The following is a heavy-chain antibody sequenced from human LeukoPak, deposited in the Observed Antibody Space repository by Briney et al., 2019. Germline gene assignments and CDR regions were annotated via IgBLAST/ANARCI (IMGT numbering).Heavy chain of an antibody. Sequence: SVKVSCKASGGTFSSYAISWVRQAPGQGLEWMGRIIPILGIANYAQKFQGRVTITADKSTSTAYMELSSLRSEDTAVYYCARESGPYYYDSSGYNWFDPWGQGTLVTVSS. CDR3: ARESGPYYYDSSGYNWFDP. CDR2: IIPILGIA. D-gene: IGHD3-22*01. CDR1: GGTFSSYA. J-gene: IGHJ5*02. V-gene: IGHV1-69*04.